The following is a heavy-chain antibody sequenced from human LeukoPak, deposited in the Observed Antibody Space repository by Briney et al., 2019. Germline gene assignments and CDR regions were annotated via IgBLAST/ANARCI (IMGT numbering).Heavy chain of an antibody. Sequence: KASETLSLTCSVSGGSLSSSSYYWGWIRQPPGKGLEWIGNIYYSGSTNYNPSLKSRVTISVDTSKNQFSLKLSSVTAADTAVYYCARANYYDSSGYSRGAFDIWAQGTMVTVSS. CDR3: ARANYYDSSGYSRGAFDI. CDR2: IYYSGST. D-gene: IGHD3-22*01. CDR1: GGSLSSSSYY. V-gene: IGHV4-39*07. J-gene: IGHJ3*02.